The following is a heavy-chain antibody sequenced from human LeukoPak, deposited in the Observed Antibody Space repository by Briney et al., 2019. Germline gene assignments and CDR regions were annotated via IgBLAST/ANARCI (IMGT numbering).Heavy chain of an antibody. Sequence: KPGGSLRLSCAASGFTFSSYSMNWVRQAPGKGLEWVSSISSSSSYIYYADSVKGRFTISRDNAKNSLYLQMNSLRAEDTAVYYCARDPGFNYYHGMDVWGQGTTVTVSS. CDR2: ISSSSSYI. CDR3: ARDPGFNYYHGMDV. V-gene: IGHV3-21*01. J-gene: IGHJ6*02. D-gene: IGHD6-25*01. CDR1: GFTFSSYS.